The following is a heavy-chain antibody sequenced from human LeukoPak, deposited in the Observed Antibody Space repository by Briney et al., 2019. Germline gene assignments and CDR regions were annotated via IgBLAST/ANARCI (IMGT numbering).Heavy chain of an antibody. J-gene: IGHJ6*02. CDR1: GGSISSGGYY. CDR3: ARGEMAITPPYYYGMDV. Sequence: PSETLSLTCTVSGGSISSGGYYWSWIRQHPGKGLEWIGYIYYSGSTYYNPSLKSRVTISVDTSKNQFSLKLSSVTAADTAVYYCARGEMAITPPYYYGMDVWGQGTTVTVSS. CDR2: IYYSGST. D-gene: IGHD5-24*01. V-gene: IGHV4-31*03.